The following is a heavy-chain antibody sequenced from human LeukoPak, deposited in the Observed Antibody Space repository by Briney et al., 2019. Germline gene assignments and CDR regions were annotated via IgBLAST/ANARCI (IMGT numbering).Heavy chain of an antibody. CDR1: GGSISSYY. Sequence: PSETLSLTCTVSGGSISSYYWSWIRQPPGKGLEWIGYIYYSGSTNYNPSLKSRVTISVDTSKNQFSLKLSSVTAADTAVYYCAGTYYYDSSGYEGWGQGTLVTVSS. CDR3: AGTYYYDSSGYEG. J-gene: IGHJ4*02. CDR2: IYYSGST. D-gene: IGHD3-22*01. V-gene: IGHV4-59*08.